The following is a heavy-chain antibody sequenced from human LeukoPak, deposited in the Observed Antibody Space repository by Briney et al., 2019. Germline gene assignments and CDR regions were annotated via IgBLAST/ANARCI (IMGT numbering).Heavy chain of an antibody. Sequence: GGSLRLSCAVSGFTFSSYSMTWVRQAPGKGLEWVSYISSTSSTVYYADSVKGRFTISRDNSKNTLYLQMNSLRAEDTAVYYCAKMGGVMITFGGVIVRGYYFDYWGQGTLVTVSS. J-gene: IGHJ4*02. V-gene: IGHV3-48*01. D-gene: IGHD3-16*02. CDR2: ISSTSSTV. CDR1: GFTFSSYS. CDR3: AKMGGVMITFGGVIVRGYYFDY.